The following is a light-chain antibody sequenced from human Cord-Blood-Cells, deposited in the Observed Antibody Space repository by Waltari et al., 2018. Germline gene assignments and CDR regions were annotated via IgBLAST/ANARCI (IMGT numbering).Light chain of an antibody. J-gene: IGKJ1*01. V-gene: IGKV4-1*01. Sequence: DIVMTQSPDYLAVSLGERATINCKSSQSVLYSSNNKNSLAWYQQKQGQAPKLLIYWASTRESGLPDRFSGSGSGTDFTLIISCRQAEEVSVYCCQQYYSTLWTFGQGTKVETK. CDR1: QSVLYSSNNKNS. CDR3: QQYYSTLWT. CDR2: WAS.